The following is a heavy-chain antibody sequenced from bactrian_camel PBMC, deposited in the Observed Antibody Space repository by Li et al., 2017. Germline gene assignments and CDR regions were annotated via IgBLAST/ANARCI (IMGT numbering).Heavy chain of an antibody. CDR2: IDTNDNT. J-gene: IGHJ4*01. Sequence: VQLVESGGGSVQAGGSLRLSCAASAYTYCMAWVRQAPGQEREVIATIDTNDNTRYADSVKGRFTISQDKTDNTLYLQMNNLKLEDTAMYTCAARIPCQVRLGYSDESEYNYWAQGTQVTVS. CDR1: AYTYC. V-gene: IGHV3S67*01. CDR3: AARIPCQVRLGYSDESEYNY. D-gene: IGHD1*01.